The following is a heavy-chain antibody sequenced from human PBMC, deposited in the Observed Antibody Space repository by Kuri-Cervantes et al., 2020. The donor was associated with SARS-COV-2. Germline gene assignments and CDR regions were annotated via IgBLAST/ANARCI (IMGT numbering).Heavy chain of an antibody. D-gene: IGHD3-16*01. CDR2: INPSGGST. CDR3: ARGDFYFYYGMDV. J-gene: IGHJ6*02. Sequence: ASVKVSCKASGYTFTSYYMHWVRQAPGQGLEWMGIINPSGGSTSYAQKFQGRVTMTTDTSTSTAYMELRSLRPDDTAVYYCARGDFYFYYGMDVWGQGTTVTVSS. V-gene: IGHV1-46*01. CDR1: GYTFTSYY.